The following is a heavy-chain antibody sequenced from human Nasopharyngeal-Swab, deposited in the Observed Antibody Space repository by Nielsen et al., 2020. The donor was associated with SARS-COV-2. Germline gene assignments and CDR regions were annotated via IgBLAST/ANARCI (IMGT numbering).Heavy chain of an antibody. V-gene: IGHV4-59*08. J-gene: IGHJ3*02. Sequence: SETLSLTCTVSGGSISSYYWSWIRQLPGKGLEWIGYIYYSGSTNYNPSLKSRVTISVDTSKNQFSLKLSSVTAADTAVYYCARRGLGYCSGGSCSNAFDIWGQGTMVTVSS. CDR1: GGSISSYY. CDR2: IYYSGST. D-gene: IGHD2-15*01. CDR3: ARRGLGYCSGGSCSNAFDI.